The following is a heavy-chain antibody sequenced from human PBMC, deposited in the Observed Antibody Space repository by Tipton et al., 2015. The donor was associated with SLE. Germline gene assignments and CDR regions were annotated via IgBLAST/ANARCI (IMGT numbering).Heavy chain of an antibody. J-gene: IGHJ4*02. D-gene: IGHD2-2*01. CDR2: IYRTGSA. CDR3: ARDVAPAAVPLFEY. CDR1: GGSISKDDYH. V-gene: IGHV4-61*09. Sequence: TLSLTCTVSGGSISKDDYHWSWIRQPAGKGLEWIGHIYRTGSANYNPSLRSRVTISVDTSKNQFSLNLSSVTAADTAVYYCARDVAPAAVPLFEYWGQGTLVTVSS.